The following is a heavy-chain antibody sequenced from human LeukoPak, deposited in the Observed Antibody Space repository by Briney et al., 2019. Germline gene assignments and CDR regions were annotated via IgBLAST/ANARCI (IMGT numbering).Heavy chain of an antibody. J-gene: IGHJ4*02. CDR3: ARDRVYDYSNPRGFDH. D-gene: IGHD4-11*01. V-gene: IGHV1-18*03. CDR1: GYPFTSFG. CDR2: ISGYNGKT. Sequence: ASVRVSCRASGYPFTSFGISWVRQAPGQGFEWMGWISGYNGKTNYAQNLQGRVTMTTDTSTSTAYMELGSLRSDDMAVYYCARDRVYDYSNPRGFDHWGQGTLVTVSS.